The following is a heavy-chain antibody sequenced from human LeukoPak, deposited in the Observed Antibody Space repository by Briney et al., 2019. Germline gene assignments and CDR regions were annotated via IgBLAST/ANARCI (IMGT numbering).Heavy chain of an antibody. CDR2: INHSAST. D-gene: IGHD3-16*01. J-gene: IGHJ4*02. CDR3: ARARGGVASG. Sequence: SETLSLPCAVHGASFSGYYWSWIRQPPGKGLEWFGEINHSASTNYNPSLNSRVTISVDTSQNEFWLKRSAVTAADTAVYYCARARGGVASGWGQGTVVSVSS. V-gene: IGHV4-34*01. CDR1: GASFSGYY.